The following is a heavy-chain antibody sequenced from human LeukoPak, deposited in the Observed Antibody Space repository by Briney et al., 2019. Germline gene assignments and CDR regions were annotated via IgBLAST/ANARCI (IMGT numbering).Heavy chain of an antibody. Sequence: GGSLRLSCAASGFTFSSYWMTWVRQAPGKGPEFVANIKQDGSEKKYVDSLKGRFTISRDNAKNSVFLQINNLRAEDTAVYYCAREDGYNTMNHWGQGTLVTVSS. CDR3: AREDGYNTMNH. D-gene: IGHD5-24*01. CDR1: GFTFSSYW. V-gene: IGHV3-7*01. CDR2: IKQDGSEK. J-gene: IGHJ5*02.